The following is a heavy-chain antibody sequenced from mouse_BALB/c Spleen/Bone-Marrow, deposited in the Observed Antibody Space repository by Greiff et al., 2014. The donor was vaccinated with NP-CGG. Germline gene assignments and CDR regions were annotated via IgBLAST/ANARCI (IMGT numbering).Heavy chain of an antibody. CDR2: IYPGTGST. Sequence: VQLQQSGPELVKPGASVKMSCKASGYTFTDYIISWVKQRVGQGLEWIGEIYPGTGSTYYNEEFKGKATLTADKSSNIAYMQLSSLTSEDSAVYFCARRKNVWFAYWGQGTLVTVSA. V-gene: IGHV1-77*01. J-gene: IGHJ3*01. CDR3: ARRKNVWFAY. CDR1: GYTFTDYI.